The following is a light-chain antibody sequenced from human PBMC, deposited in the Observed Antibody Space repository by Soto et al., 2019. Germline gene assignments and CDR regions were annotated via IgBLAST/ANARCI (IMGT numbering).Light chain of an antibody. CDR1: QSVNSNY. CDR3: QQRSNWPPT. CDR2: GIS. J-gene: IGKJ1*01. Sequence: ELVMTQAPATLSVSPGERASLSCRASQSVNSNYLAWYQHKPGQAPRLLIYGISSRATGIPARFSGSGSGTDFTLTISSLEPEDFAVYYCQQRSNWPPTFGQGTKVDI. V-gene: IGKV3-11*01.